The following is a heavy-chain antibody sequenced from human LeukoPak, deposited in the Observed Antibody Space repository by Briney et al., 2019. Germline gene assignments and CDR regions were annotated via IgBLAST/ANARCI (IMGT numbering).Heavy chain of an antibody. D-gene: IGHD1-7*01. CDR1: GFTFSSYW. V-gene: IGHV3-7*01. CDR3: ATLGGTARFDP. CDR2: IKQDGSEK. J-gene: IGHJ5*02. Sequence: GGSLRLSCVASGFTFSSYWMSWVGPAPGRGLEWVANIKQDGSEKDYVDSVKGRFTISRDNAKNSLYLQMSNLRAEDTAIYYCATLGGTARFDPWGQGTLVTVSS.